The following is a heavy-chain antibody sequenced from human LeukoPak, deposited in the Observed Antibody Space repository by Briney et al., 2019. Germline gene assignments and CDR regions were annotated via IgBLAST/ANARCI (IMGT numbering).Heavy chain of an antibody. D-gene: IGHD2-2*01. J-gene: IGHJ4*02. CDR2: ISGSGGFT. Sequence: GGSLRLSCPASGFTFSTYGMSWVRQAPGKGLEWVSAISGSGGFTYYADSVKGRFTISRDNSKHTLYLQMNGLRAEDTAVYYCAKDLFAFSSTSCYSQSHWGQGTLVTVSS. CDR3: AKDLFAFSSTSCYSQSH. CDR1: GFTFSTYG. V-gene: IGHV3-23*01.